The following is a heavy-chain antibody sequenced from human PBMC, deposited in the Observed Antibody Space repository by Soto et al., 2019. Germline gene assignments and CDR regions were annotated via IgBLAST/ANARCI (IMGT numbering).Heavy chain of an antibody. D-gene: IGHD2-2*01. J-gene: IGHJ6*02. CDR2: INPSGGST. Sequence: ASVKVSCKASGYTFTSYYMHWVRQAPGQGLEWMGIINPSGGSTSYAQKFQGRVTMTRDTSTSTVYMELSSLRSEDTAVYYCASIVVPAATTPYYYYYGMDVWGQGTTVTVSS. CDR1: GYTFTSYY. V-gene: IGHV1-46*01. CDR3: ASIVVPAATTPYYYYYGMDV.